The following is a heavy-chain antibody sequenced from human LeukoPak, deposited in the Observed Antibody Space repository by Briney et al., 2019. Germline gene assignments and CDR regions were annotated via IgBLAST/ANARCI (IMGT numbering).Heavy chain of an antibody. V-gene: IGHV1-2*02. D-gene: IGHD4-17*01. CDR3: ARRPTTRRRTYYFDY. CDR2: INPNSGGT. J-gene: IGHJ4*02. Sequence: GGSLRLSCVASGFSFSDHAMHWVRQAPGQGLEWMGWINPNSGGTNYAQKFQGRVTMTRNTSISTAYMELSSLRSEDTAVYYCARRPTTRRRTYYFDYWGQGTLVTVSS. CDR1: GFSFSDHA.